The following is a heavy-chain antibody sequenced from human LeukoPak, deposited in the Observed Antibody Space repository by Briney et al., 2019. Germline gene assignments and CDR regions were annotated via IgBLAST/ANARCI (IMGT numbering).Heavy chain of an antibody. CDR1: GGSFSGYY. D-gene: IGHD3-10*01. V-gene: IGHV4-34*01. Sequence: SETLSLTCAVYGGSFSGYYWSWIRQPPGKGLEWIGEINHSGSTNYSPSLKSRVTISVDTSKNQFSLKLSSVTAADTAVYYCARKARGITMVRGVIYYYYYMDVWGKGTTVTVSS. CDR2: INHSGST. J-gene: IGHJ6*03. CDR3: ARKARGITMVRGVIYYYYYMDV.